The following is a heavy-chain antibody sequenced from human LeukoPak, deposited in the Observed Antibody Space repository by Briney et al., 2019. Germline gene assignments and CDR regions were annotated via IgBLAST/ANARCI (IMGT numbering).Heavy chain of an antibody. J-gene: IGHJ6*02. V-gene: IGHV4-59*01. D-gene: IGHD2/OR15-2a*01. CDR3: ARDRTTAALNQRDYGMDV. Sequence: PSETLSLTCTVSGGSISGYYWSWIRQPPGKGLEWIGYIYYSGSTKYNPSLKSRVTMSVDTSRNQFSLKLSSVTAADTAVYYCARDRTTAALNQRDYGMDVWGQGTTVTVSS. CDR1: GGSISGYY. CDR2: IYYSGST.